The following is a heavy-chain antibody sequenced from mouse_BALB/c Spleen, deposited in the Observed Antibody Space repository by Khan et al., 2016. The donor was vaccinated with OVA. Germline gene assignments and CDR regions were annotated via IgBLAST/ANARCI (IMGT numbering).Heavy chain of an antibody. Sequence: VQLKESGPGLVKPSQSLSLTCTVTGYSITTNYAWDWIRQFPGNKLECMGFISYSGSTSYNPSLKSRISITRDTSKNPFFLQLNSLTSEDTASSDYARKNYYGYAVDYWGQGTLVTVSS. V-gene: IGHV3-2*02. CDR1: GYSITTNYA. CDR2: ISYSGST. CDR3: ARKNYYGYAVDY. J-gene: IGHJ4*01. D-gene: IGHD1-1*01.